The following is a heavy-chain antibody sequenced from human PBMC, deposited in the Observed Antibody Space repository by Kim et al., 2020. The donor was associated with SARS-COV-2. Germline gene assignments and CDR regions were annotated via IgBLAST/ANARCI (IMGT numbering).Heavy chain of an antibody. V-gene: IGHV1-2*02. J-gene: IGHJ3*01. CDR2: INPHSGDT. CDR1: GYIFTDDF. D-gene: IGHD6-19*01. CDR3: ARAHSSDWYMNAFYV. Sequence: ASVKVSCKASGYIFTDDFIHWVRQAPGQGLESMGWINPHSGDTYFDQKFQGRVTLTGDTSISTAYMEIRGLRSDDTALYFCARAHSSDWYMNAFYVWGQGTTVTVSS.